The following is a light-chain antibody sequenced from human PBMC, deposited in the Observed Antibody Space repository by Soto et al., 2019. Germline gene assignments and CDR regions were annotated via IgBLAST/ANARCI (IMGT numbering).Light chain of an antibody. CDR1: SSNIGSST. CDR2: SNS. CDR3: AAWDDTLTDYV. J-gene: IGLJ1*01. Sequence: QSVLTQPPSASGTPGQRVTISCSGSSSNIGSSTVNWYQQLPGTAPKSLIYSNSQRPSGVPDRFSGSKSDTSASLAISGLQSEDEADYYCAAWDDTLTDYVFGTGTKLTVL. V-gene: IGLV1-44*01.